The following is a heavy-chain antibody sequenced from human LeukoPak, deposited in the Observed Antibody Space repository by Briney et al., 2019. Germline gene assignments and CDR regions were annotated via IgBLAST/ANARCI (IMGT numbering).Heavy chain of an antibody. J-gene: IGHJ4*02. D-gene: IGHD4-17*01. CDR3: ARGRPPHDYGTLFDY. CDR2: IYYSGSA. Sequence: PSETLSLTCTVSGGAITGYYWSWIRQPPGKGLEWIGYIYYSGSANYNPSLKSRVTMSVDTSKKQFSLKLSSVTAADTAVYYCARGRPPHDYGTLFDYWGQGTLVTVSS. V-gene: IGHV4-59*01. CDR1: GGAITGYY.